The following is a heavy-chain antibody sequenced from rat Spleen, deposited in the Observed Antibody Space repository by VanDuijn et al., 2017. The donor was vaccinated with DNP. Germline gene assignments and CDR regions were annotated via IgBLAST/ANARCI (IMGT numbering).Heavy chain of an antibody. CDR2: ISPGGGHT. Sequence: EVQLVESGGGLVQPGRSLKLSCAASGFNLRDYYMAWVRQAPTKGLEWVAAISPGGGHTYYRDSVKGRFTISRDNAKNTLYLQMNILRSDDTATYYCARDIEGYWGQGVMVTVSP. J-gene: IGHJ2*01. CDR3: ARDIEGY. CDR1: GFNLRDYY. V-gene: IGHV5-25*01. D-gene: IGHD2-7*01.